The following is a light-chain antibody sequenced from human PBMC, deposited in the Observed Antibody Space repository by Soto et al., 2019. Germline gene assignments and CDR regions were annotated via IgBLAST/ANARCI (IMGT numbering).Light chain of an antibody. Sequence: EVVMTLSACTLSVSTRGRATLSCRASQSLTTNLAWYQQKPGQAPRLLIHDASTRATGIPARFSGSGSGTEFTLTISSLQSEDFAVYYCQQYDDWPLTFGQGTRLEIK. CDR1: QSLTTN. CDR2: DAS. J-gene: IGKJ5*01. V-gene: IGKV3-15*01. CDR3: QQYDDWPLT.